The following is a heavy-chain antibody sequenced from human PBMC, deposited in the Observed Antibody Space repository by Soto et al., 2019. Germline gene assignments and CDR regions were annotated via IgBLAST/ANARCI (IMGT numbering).Heavy chain of an antibody. V-gene: IGHV4-59*01. CDR3: ARVTMAAAGTWFDL. CDR2: IYYSGST. CDR1: GGSLSSYY. J-gene: IGHJ5*02. D-gene: IGHD6-13*01. Sequence: PSETLSLTCTVSGGSLSSYYWSWIRQPPGKGLEWIGYIYYSGSTNYNPSLKRRVTISVDTSKNQLSLKLSSVTAADTAVYYCARVTMAAAGTWFDLWGQGTLVTVSS.